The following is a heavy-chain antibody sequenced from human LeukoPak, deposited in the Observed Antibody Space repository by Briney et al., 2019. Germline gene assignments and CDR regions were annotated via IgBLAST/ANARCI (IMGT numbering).Heavy chain of an antibody. CDR2: ISGSGGST. D-gene: IGHD1-26*01. V-gene: IGHV3-23*01. CDR1: GFTFSSYA. Sequence: PGGSLRLSCAASGFTFSSYAMSWVRQAPGKGLEWVSAISGSGGSTYYADSVKGRFTISRDNPKNTLYLQMNSLRAEDTAVYYCAKSLVRWELLSWFDPWGQGTLVTVSS. J-gene: IGHJ5*02. CDR3: AKSLVRWELLSWFDP.